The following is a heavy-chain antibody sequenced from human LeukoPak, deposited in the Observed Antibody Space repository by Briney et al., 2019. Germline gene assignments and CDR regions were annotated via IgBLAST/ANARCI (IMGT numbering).Heavy chain of an antibody. J-gene: IGHJ4*02. CDR2: ISTYNGNT. Sequence: ASVKVSCKASGYTFTNYGISWVRQAPGQGLEWMGWISTYNGNTHYAQNFQGTFTMTTDASTTTAYMELRSLRSDDTAVYYCARNTGNWDLDYWGQGTLVTVSS. CDR3: ARNTGNWDLDY. CDR1: GYTFTNYG. V-gene: IGHV1-18*01. D-gene: IGHD1-1*01.